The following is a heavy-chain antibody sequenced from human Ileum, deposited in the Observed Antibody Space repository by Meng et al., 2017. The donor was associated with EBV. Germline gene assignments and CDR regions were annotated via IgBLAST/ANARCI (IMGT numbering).Heavy chain of an antibody. J-gene: IGHJ4*02. D-gene: IGHD5-12*01. Sequence: QVQLLDSGGGLVKPGGSLRLSCAASGFTFSDYYMSWIRQAPGKGLEWLSYITSSGHAVEYADSVKGRFTISRDNAKNSLYLQMNSLRAEDTAVYYCGRENSGGFSGCDYWGQGTLVTVSS. V-gene: IGHV3-11*01. CDR1: GFTFSDYY. CDR2: ITSSGHAV. CDR3: GRENSGGFSGCDY.